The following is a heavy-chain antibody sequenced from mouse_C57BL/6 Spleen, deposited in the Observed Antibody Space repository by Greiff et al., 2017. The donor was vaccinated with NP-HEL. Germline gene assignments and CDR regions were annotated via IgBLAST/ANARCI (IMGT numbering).Heavy chain of an antibody. V-gene: IGHV3-6*01. CDR2: ISYDGSN. Sequence: EVKLVESGPGLVKPSQSLSLTCSVTGYSITSGYYWNWIRQFPGNKLEWMGYISYDGSNNYNPSLKNRISITRDTSKNQFFLKLNSVTTEDTATYYCARDGWDGRPARYFDVWGTGTTVTVSS. CDR3: ARDGWDGRPARYFDV. D-gene: IGHD2-3*01. CDR1: GYSITSGYY. J-gene: IGHJ1*03.